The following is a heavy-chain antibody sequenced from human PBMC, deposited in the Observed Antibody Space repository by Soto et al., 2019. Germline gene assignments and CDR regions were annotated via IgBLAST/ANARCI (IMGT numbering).Heavy chain of an antibody. D-gene: IGHD3-22*01. CDR3: ARGASSGYGFDN. CDR2: IGSRSNYI. J-gene: IGHJ3*02. V-gene: IGHV3-21*01. Sequence: PGGSLRLSCAASGFTFSSYTMNWVRQAPGKGLQWVSSIGSRSNYIYYADSVKGRFTISRDNAKNSLYLEMNSLRAEDTAVYYCARGASSGYGFDNWGQGTMVTVSS. CDR1: GFTFSSYT.